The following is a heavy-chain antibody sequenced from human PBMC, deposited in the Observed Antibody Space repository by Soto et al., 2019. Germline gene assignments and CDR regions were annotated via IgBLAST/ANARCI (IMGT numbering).Heavy chain of an antibody. V-gene: IGHV1-18*01. J-gene: IGHJ3*02. CDR1: GYTFTSYG. CDR2: ISAYNGNT. Sequence: QVQLVQSGAEVKKPGASVKVSCKASGYTFTSYGISWVRQAPGQGLEWMGWISAYNGNTNYAQKLQGRVTMTTDTXXSTAYMELRSLRSDDTAVYYCCMIVVPRDNYAFDIWGQGTMVTVSS. CDR3: CMIVVPRDNYAFDI. D-gene: IGHD3-22*01.